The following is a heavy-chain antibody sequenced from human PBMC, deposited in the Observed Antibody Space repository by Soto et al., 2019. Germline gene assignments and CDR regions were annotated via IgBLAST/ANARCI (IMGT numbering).Heavy chain of an antibody. CDR3: ARGAAAVPDYYYYYGMDV. V-gene: IGHV3-33*01. CDR1: GFTFSSYG. Sequence: SLRLSCAASGFTFSSYGMHWVRQAPGKGLEWVAVIWYDGSNKYYADSVKGRFTISRDNSKNTLYLQMNSLRAEDTAVYYCARGAAAVPDYYYYYGMDVWGQGTTVTVSS. J-gene: IGHJ6*02. D-gene: IGHD6-13*01. CDR2: IWYDGSNK.